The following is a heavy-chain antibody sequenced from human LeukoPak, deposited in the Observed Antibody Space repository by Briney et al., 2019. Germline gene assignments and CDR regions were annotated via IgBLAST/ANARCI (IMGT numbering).Heavy chain of an antibody. CDR2: IYPGDSDT. J-gene: IGHJ4*02. CDR3: ARTLDSNSFDY. CDR1: GYSFTNYW. V-gene: IGHV5-51*01. Sequence: GESLKISCKGSGYSFTNYWIGWVRQMPGKSLEWMGIIYPGDSDTTYSPSFQGQVTISADKSNNTAYLQWSSLKASDTAMYHCARTLDSNSFDYWGQGTLVTVSS. D-gene: IGHD3-9*01.